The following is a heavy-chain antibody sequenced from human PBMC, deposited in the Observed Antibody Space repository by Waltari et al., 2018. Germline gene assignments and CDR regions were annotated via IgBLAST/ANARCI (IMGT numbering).Heavy chain of an antibody. CDR1: GFTFRSFV. V-gene: IGHV3-30-3*01. D-gene: IGHD5-18*01. J-gene: IGHJ3*02. Sequence: QVQLVESGGGVVQPGRSLRLSCAASGFTFRSFVLPWVRQAPGKGLEWVAVISYDGSNKYYADSVKGRFTISRDNSKNTLYLQMNSLRAEDTAVYYCAREEEYMGAFDIWGQGTMVTVSS. CDR2: ISYDGSNK. CDR3: AREEEYMGAFDI.